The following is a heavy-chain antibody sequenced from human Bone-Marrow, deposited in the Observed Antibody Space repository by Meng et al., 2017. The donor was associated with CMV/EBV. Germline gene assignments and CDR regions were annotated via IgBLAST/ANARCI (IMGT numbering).Heavy chain of an antibody. J-gene: IGHJ4*02. Sequence: CKASGDTFSNYIINWVRQAPGQGLEWMGRIIPILGVTKHAQEFQGRVTVTADKSTSTAYMELSSLRSEDTAMYYCTTGPTDLFYFDHWGQGTLVTVSS. CDR2: IIPILGVT. CDR3: TTGPTDLFYFDH. CDR1: GDTFSNYI. V-gene: IGHV1-69*02.